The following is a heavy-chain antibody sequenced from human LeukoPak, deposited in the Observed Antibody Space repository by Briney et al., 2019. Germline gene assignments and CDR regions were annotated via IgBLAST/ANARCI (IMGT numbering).Heavy chain of an antibody. J-gene: IGHJ4*02. CDR3: ARSVPHFTWSIAASGFDH. CDR2: INPNSGGT. V-gene: IGHV1-2*02. Sequence: ASVKVSCKASGYTFTGYYMHWVRQAPGQGLEWMGWINPNSGGTNYAQKFQGRVTMTRDTSISTAYMELSRLRSDDTAVYYCARSVPHFTWSIAASGFDHWGQGTLVTVSS. D-gene: IGHD2-21*01. CDR1: GYTFTGYY.